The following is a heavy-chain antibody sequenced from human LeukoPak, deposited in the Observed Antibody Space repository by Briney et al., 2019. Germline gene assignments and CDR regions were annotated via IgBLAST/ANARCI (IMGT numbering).Heavy chain of an antibody. Sequence: PGGSLRLSCAVSGFTFSNYWMSWVRQAPGKGLEWVANIKKDGSEKYYVDSVKGRFTISRDNAEKSLYLQMNSLRAEDTAVYYCARSTVAKFDLWGRGTLVSVSS. D-gene: IGHD4-23*01. J-gene: IGHJ2*01. CDR2: IKKDGSEK. CDR3: ARSTVAKFDL. V-gene: IGHV3-7*01. CDR1: GFTFSNYW.